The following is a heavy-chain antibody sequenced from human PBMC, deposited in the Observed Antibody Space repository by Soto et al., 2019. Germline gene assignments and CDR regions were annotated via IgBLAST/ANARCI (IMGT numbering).Heavy chain of an antibody. Sequence: ASVKVSCKASGGTFSSYAISWVRQAPGQGLEWMGGIIPIFGTANYAQKFQGRVTITADESTSTAYMELSSLRSEDTAVYYCARETDQAHVGTYSSGYFDYWGQGTLVTVSS. V-gene: IGHV1-69*13. CDR1: GGTFSSYA. D-gene: IGHD3-10*01. J-gene: IGHJ4*02. CDR2: IIPIFGTA. CDR3: ARETDQAHVGTYSSGYFDY.